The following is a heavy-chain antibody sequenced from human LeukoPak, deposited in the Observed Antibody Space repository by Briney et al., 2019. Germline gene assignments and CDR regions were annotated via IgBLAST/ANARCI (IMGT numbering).Heavy chain of an antibody. CDR2: ISAYNGNT. D-gene: IGHD3-10*01. CDR3: ASTATPWVRGVFGDPDAFDI. J-gene: IGHJ3*02. Sequence: ASVNVSCKASGYTFTSYGISWVRQAPGQGLEWMGWISAYNGNTNYAQKLQGRVTMTTDTSTSTAYMELRSLRSDDTAVYYCASTATPWVRGVFGDPDAFDIWGQGTMVTVSS. CDR1: GYTFTSYG. V-gene: IGHV1-18*01.